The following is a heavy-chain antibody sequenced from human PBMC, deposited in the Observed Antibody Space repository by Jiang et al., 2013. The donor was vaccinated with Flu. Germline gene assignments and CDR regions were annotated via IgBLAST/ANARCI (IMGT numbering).Heavy chain of an antibody. CDR3: ARGRVSAFDI. J-gene: IGHJ3*02. D-gene: IGHD5/OR15-5a*01. CDR1: GDSVSSNSSA. Sequence: QTLSLTCAISGDSVSSNSSAWIWIRQSPSRGLEWLGRTYYRSKWYSDFAPSVESRISINADTFRNQFSLQLNSVTPEDTAVYYCARGRVSAFDIWGQGTMVTVSS. V-gene: IGHV6-1*01. CDR2: TYYRSKWYS.